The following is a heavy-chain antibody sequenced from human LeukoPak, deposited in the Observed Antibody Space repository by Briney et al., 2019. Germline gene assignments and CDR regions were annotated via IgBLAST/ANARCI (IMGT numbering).Heavy chain of an antibody. J-gene: IGHJ6*02. CDR3: AGDGGSAWFGEFYYYYYGMDV. Sequence: ASVKVSCKASGYTFTSYGISWVRQAPGQGLEWMGWISAYNGNTNYAQKLQGRVTMTTDTSTSTAYMELRSLRSDDTAVYYCAGDGGSAWFGEFYYYYYGMDVWGQGTTVTVSS. V-gene: IGHV1-18*01. D-gene: IGHD3-10*01. CDR1: GYTFTSYG. CDR2: ISAYNGNT.